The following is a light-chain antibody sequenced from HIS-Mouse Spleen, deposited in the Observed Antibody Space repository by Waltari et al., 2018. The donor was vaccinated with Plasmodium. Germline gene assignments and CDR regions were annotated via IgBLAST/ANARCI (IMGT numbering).Light chain of an antibody. V-gene: IGLV4-69*01. CDR1: SGHSSYA. CDR3: QTWGTGMGV. CDR2: LNSDGSH. Sequence: LVLTQSPSASASLGASVKLTCTLSSGHSSYAIAWHQQQPEKGPRYLMKLNSDGSHSNGDGIPARFSGSSSGAERYLTISSLQSEDEADYYCQTWGTGMGVFGGGTKLTVL. J-gene: IGLJ2*01.